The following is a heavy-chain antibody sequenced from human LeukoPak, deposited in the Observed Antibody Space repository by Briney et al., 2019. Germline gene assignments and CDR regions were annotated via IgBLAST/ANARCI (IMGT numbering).Heavy chain of an antibody. CDR2: ISSSSSYI. D-gene: IGHD2/OR15-2a*01. Sequence: PGGSLRLSCAASGFTFSTYNMSWVRQAPGKGLEWVSSISSSSSYIYYADSVKGRFTISRDNAKNSLYLQMNSLRAEDTAVYYCATYRQVLLPFESWGQGTLVTVSS. V-gene: IGHV3-21*01. CDR3: ATYRQVLLPFES. CDR1: GFTFSTYN. J-gene: IGHJ4*02.